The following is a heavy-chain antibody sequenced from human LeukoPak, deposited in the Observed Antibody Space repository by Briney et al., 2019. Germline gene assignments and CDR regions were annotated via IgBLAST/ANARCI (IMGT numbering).Heavy chain of an antibody. CDR1: GDSVSSNNAA. CDR2: IYYRSKWYH. V-gene: IGHV6-1*01. D-gene: IGHD3-22*01. CDR3: ARSPTEKYDGNGYRFDY. J-gene: IGHJ4*02. Sequence: SQTLSLTCAISGDSVSSNNAAWNWIRQSPSRGLEWLGRIYYRSKWYHDYAPSVKSRITFSPDTSRNQFSLQLTSVTPEDAAVYYCARSPTEKYDGNGYRFDYWGQGTLVTVSS.